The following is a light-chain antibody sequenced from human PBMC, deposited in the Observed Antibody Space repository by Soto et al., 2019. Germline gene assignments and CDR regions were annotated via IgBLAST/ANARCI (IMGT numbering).Light chain of an antibody. CDR3: QQTYSTPIT. CDR1: HAISDY. J-gene: IGKJ5*01. V-gene: IGKV1-39*01. CDR2: AAS. Sequence: IQMTQSPSSLSASVGDRVTITCRASHAISDYLNWYQVRPGKAPKLLIYAASTLQSGVPSRFSGSESGTDFTLTISSLKPEDCETYYCQQTYSTPITFGPGTRLEI.